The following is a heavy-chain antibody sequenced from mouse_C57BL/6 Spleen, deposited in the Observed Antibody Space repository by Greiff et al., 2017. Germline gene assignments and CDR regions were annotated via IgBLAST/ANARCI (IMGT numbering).Heavy chain of an antibody. CDR3: ARDRGSPYYFDY. CDR1: GFTFSSYA. V-gene: IGHV5-4*01. D-gene: IGHD1-1*02. Sequence: EVKLVESGGGLVTPGGSLKLSCAASGFTFSSYAMSWVRPPPEKRLEWVATISDGGSYTYYPDNVKGRFTIYRDNAKNHLYLQMSHLKSEDTAMYYCARDRGSPYYFDYWGQGTTLTVSS. CDR2: ISDGGSYT. J-gene: IGHJ2*01.